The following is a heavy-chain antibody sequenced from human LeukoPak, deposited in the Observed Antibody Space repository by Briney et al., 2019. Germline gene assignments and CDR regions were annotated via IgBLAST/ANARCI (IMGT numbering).Heavy chain of an antibody. CDR3: ARNLHTYDSSGYQDYFDY. Sequence: PSETLSLTCTVSGGAISRSSYYWGWVRQAPGKGLEWVSSISSSSSYIYYADSVKGRFTISRDNAKNSLYLQMNSLRAEDTAVYYCARNLHTYDSSGYQDYFDYWGQGTLVTVSS. J-gene: IGHJ4*02. V-gene: IGHV3-21*01. CDR2: ISSSSSYI. CDR1: GGAISRSSYY. D-gene: IGHD3-22*01.